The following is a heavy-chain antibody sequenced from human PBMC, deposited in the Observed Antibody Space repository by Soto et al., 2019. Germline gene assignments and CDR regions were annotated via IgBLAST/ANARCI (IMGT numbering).Heavy chain of an antibody. CDR3: ARQEYSYAHSGY. D-gene: IGHD5-18*01. Sequence: QLQLQESGPGLVKPSETLSLTCTVSGGSISSSSYYWGWIRQPPGKGLEWIGSIYYSGSTYYNPSLKSRVTISVDTSKNQFSLKLSSVTAADTAVYYCARQEYSYAHSGYWGQGTLVTVSS. V-gene: IGHV4-39*01. J-gene: IGHJ4*02. CDR2: IYYSGST. CDR1: GGSISSSSYY.